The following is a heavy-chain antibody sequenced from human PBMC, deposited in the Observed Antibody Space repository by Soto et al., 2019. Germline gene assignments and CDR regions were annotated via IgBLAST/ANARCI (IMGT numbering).Heavy chain of an antibody. CDR1: GYTFTSYG. CDR3: GSGGGGRWGYGGDVNY. J-gene: IGHJ4*02. CDR2: ISPYSGST. Sequence: QVQLVQSGAEMKEPGASVKVSCKASGYTFTSYGISWVRQAPGQGLEWMGWISPYSGSTNYAQKLQGRVTMTTDTSTSTAYMRLRGLKSDEPAGYYCGSGGGGRWGYGGDVNYWGQGTLVTVSS. V-gene: IGHV1-18*01. D-gene: IGHD5-12*01.